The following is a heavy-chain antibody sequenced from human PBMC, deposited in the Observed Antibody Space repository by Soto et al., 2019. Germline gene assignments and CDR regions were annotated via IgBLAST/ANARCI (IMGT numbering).Heavy chain of an antibody. CDR3: ARELQGLYYFDY. J-gene: IGHJ4*02. V-gene: IGHV1-3*01. CDR1: EYGLNSYA. Sequence: APSVKVSWEECEYGLNSYAMDWVRQAPGQSLEWMGWINAGNGNTKYSQKFQGRVTITRDTSASTAYMELSSLRSEDTAVYYCARELQGLYYFDYWGLGTLVTVSS. CDR2: INAGNGNT. D-gene: IGHD4-4*01.